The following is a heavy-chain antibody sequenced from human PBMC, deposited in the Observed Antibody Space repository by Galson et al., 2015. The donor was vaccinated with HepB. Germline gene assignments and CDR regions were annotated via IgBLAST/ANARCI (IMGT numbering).Heavy chain of an antibody. Sequence: SCAASGYTFTSYYMHWVRQAPGQGLEWMGIISPSGGSTSYAQKFQGRVTMTRDTSTSTVYMELSSLRSEDTAVYYCARDLSTRELDYWGQGTLVTVSS. CDR2: ISPSGGST. CDR3: ARDLSTRELDY. CDR1: GYTFTSYY. V-gene: IGHV1-46*01. D-gene: IGHD1-26*01. J-gene: IGHJ4*02.